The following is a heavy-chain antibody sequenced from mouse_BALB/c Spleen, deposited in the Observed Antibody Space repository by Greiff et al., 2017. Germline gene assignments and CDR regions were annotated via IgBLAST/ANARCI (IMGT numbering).Heavy chain of an antibody. Sequence: EVQGVESGGGLVQPGGSLKLSCAASGFTFSSYTMSWVRQTPEKRLEWVAYISNGGGSTYYPDTVKGRFTISRDNAKNTLYLQMSSLKSEDTAMYYCARRTLLRLPYAMDYWGQGTSVTVSS. CDR2: ISNGGGST. V-gene: IGHV5-12-2*01. CDR1: GFTFSSYT. J-gene: IGHJ4*01. D-gene: IGHD1-2*01. CDR3: ARRTLLRLPYAMDY.